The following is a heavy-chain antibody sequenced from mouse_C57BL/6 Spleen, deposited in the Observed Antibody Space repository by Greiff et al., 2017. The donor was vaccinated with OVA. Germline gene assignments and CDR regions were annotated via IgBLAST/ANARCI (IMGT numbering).Heavy chain of an antibody. J-gene: IGHJ2*01. CDR1: GFTFSSYA. CDR2: ISDGGSYT. Sequence: EVHLVESGGGLVKPGGSLKLSCAASGFTFSSYAMSWVRQTPEKRLEWVATISDGGSYTYYPDNVKGRFTISRDNAKNNLYLQMSHLKSEDTAMYYCARGDYSNFYFDYWGQGTTLTVSS. D-gene: IGHD2-5*01. CDR3: ARGDYSNFYFDY. V-gene: IGHV5-4*01.